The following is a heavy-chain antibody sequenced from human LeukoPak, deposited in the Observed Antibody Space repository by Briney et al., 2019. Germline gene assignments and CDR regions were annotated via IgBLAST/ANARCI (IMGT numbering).Heavy chain of an antibody. D-gene: IGHD2-15*01. CDR3: AKTGSWGSSNYYFDY. CDR1: GFTFSDSY. CDR2: IRYDGGKK. Sequence: GGSLRLSCAASGFTFSDSYMTWVRQAPGKGLEWVAFIRYDGGKKYYADSVKGRFTISRDNSKNTLYLQMNSLRAEDTALYYCAKTGSWGSSNYYFDYWGQGTLVTVSS. V-gene: IGHV3-30*02. J-gene: IGHJ4*02.